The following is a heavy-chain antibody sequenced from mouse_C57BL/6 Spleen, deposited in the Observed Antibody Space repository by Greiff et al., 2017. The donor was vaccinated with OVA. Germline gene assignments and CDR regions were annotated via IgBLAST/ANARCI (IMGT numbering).Heavy chain of an antibody. Sequence: EVKVVESGAELVKPGASVKLSCTASGFNIKDYYMHWVKQRTEQGLEWIGRIDPEDGETKYAPKFQGKATITADTSSNTAYLQLSSLTSEDTAVYYCARRAAQAPYAMDYWGQGTSVTVSS. CDR3: ARRAAQAPYAMDY. V-gene: IGHV14-2*01. D-gene: IGHD3-2*02. CDR1: GFNIKDYY. CDR2: IDPEDGET. J-gene: IGHJ4*01.